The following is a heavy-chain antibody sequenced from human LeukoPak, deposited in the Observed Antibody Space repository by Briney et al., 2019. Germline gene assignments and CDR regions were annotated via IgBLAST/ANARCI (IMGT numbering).Heavy chain of an antibody. CDR3: AKQRGYSYGYEY. D-gene: IGHD5-18*01. Sequence: QPGRSLRLSCAASGFTFSSYGMHWVRQAPGKGLEWVAVISYDGSNKYYADSVKGRFTISRDNSKNTLYLQMNSLRAEDTAVYYCAKQRGYSYGYEYWGQGTLVTVSS. CDR1: GFTFSSYG. V-gene: IGHV3-30*18. CDR2: ISYDGSNK. J-gene: IGHJ4*02.